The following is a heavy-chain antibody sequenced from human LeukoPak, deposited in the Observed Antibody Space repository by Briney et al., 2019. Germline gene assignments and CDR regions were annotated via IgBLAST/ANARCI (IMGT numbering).Heavy chain of an antibody. V-gene: IGHV1-2*04. CDR1: GYTFTGYY. CDR2: INPNSGGT. D-gene: IGHD6-13*01. Sequence: ASVKVSSKASGYTFTGYYMHWVRQAPGQGLEWMGWINPNSGGTNYAQKFQGWVTMTRDTSISTAYMELSRLRSDDTAVYYCARLLAATGAGNWFDPWGQGTLVPFSS. CDR3: ARLLAATGAGNWFDP. J-gene: IGHJ5*02.